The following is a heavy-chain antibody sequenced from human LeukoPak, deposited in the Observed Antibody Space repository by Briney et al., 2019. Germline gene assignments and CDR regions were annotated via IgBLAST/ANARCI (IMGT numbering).Heavy chain of an antibody. J-gene: IGHJ4*02. CDR2: INPNSGGT. D-gene: IGHD6-13*01. CDR3: ARALIAAAGLFDY. Sequence: ASVKVSCKASGYTFTGYYMHWVRQAPGQGLEWMGWINPNSGGTNYAQKFQGRVTMTRDTSISTAYMGLSRLRSDDTAVYYCARALIAAAGLFDYWGQGTLVRLL. CDR1: GYTFTGYY. V-gene: IGHV1-2*02.